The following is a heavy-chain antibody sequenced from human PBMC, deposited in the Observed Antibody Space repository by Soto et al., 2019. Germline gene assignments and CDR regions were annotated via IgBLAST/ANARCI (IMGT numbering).Heavy chain of an antibody. D-gene: IGHD4-17*01. CDR1: GFTFSRHG. CDR2: ILNDASGH. CDR3: ARDDDYPDNGFDY. Sequence: QVQLVESGGGVVQPGTSLRLSCAASGFTFSRHGMHWVRQTPVKGLEWLAVILNDASGHWYADSVKGRFTISRDNFENTLYLQMYGLRLEDTAMYYCARDDDYPDNGFDYWGQGTLVTVSS. J-gene: IGHJ4*02. V-gene: IGHV3-33*01.